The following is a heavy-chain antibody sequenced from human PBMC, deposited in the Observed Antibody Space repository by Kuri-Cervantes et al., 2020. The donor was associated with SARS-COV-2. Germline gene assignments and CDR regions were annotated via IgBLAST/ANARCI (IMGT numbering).Heavy chain of an antibody. CDR2: INHSGST. CDR1: GGSFSGYY. D-gene: IGHD2-2*01. V-gene: IGHV4-34*01. CDR3: ARAPRYIVVVPAGGNWFDP. J-gene: IGHJ5*02. Sequence: ESLKISCAVYGGSFSGYYWSWIRQPPGKGLEWIGEINHSGSTNYNPSLKSRVTISVDTSKNQFSLKLSSVTAADTAVYYCARAPRYIVVVPAGGNWFDPWGQGTRVTVSS.